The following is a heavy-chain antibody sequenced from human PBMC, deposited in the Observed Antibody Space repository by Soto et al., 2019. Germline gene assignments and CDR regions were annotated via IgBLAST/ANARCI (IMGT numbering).Heavy chain of an antibody. V-gene: IGHV4-59*08. CDR1: GGSISSYY. CDR2: IYYSGST. D-gene: IGHD4-17*01. J-gene: IGHJ4*02. Sequence: SETLSLTCTVSGGSISSYYWSWIRQPPGEGLEWIGYIYYSGSTNYNPSLKSRVTISVDTSKNQFSLKLSSVTAADTAVYYCARRYGVYFDYWGQGTLVTVSS. CDR3: ARRYGVYFDY.